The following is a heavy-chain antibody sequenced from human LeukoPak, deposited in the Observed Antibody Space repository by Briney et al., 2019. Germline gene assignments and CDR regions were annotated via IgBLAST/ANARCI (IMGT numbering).Heavy chain of an antibody. V-gene: IGHV3-20*04. J-gene: IGHJ4*02. CDR3: ARDLGVVVIAAILDY. D-gene: IGHD2-15*01. CDR1: GFAFRAYA. Sequence: GALRLSCAASGFAFRAYAMSWVRQAPGKGLEWVSGINWNGGSTRYADSVKGRFTISRDNAKNSLYLQMNSLRAEDTALYYCARDLGVVVIAAILDYWGQGTLVTVSS. CDR2: INWNGGST.